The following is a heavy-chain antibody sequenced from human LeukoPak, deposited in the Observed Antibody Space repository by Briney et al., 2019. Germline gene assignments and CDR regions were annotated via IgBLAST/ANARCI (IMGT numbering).Heavy chain of an antibody. D-gene: IGHD4-11*01. CDR3: ARTVFYYYYMDV. CDR1: GFSFDEYD. J-gene: IGHJ6*03. V-gene: IGHV3-20*04. CDR2: INWNGGST. Sequence: GGSLRLSCVGSGFSFDEYDMSWVRHAPGKGLEWVSGINWNGGSTGYTDSVKGRFTISRDNAKNSLYLQMSSLRAEDTALYYCARTVFYYYYMDVWGKGTTVTVSS.